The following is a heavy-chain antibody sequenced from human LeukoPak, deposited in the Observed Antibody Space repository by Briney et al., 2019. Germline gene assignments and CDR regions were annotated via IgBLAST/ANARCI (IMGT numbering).Heavy chain of an antibody. Sequence: SSETLSLTCAVYGGSSSGYYWSWIRQPPGKGLEWIGEINHSGSINYNPSLKSRVTISVDTSKNQFSLRLSSVSAADTALYFCARRAGLHSLDYWDQGTLVTVPS. V-gene: IGHV4-34*01. CDR1: GGSSSGYY. CDR3: ARRAGLHSLDY. J-gene: IGHJ4*02. CDR2: INHSGSI. D-gene: IGHD5/OR15-5a*01.